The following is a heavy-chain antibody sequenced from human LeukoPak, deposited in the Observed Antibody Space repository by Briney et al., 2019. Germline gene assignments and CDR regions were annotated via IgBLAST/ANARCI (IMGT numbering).Heavy chain of an antibody. D-gene: IGHD6-19*01. J-gene: IGHJ6*03. CDR2: INPDSGGT. CDR1: GYTFTSYG. Sequence: ASVKVSCKASGYTFTSYGISWVRQAPGQGLEWMGWINPDSGGTDYAQKFQGRVTMTRDTSISTAYMELSRLRSDDTAVYYCAAVAGENYYYYYMDVWGKGTTVTVSS. V-gene: IGHV1-2*02. CDR3: AAVAGENYYYYYMDV.